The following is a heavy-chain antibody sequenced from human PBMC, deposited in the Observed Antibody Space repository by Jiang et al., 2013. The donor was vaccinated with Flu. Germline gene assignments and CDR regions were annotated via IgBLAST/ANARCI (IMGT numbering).Heavy chain of an antibody. CDR3: ARTSKANYYDSSGYYGLNDY. J-gene: IGHJ4*02. CDR1: GYTFTSYY. V-gene: IGHV1-46*01. D-gene: IGHD3-22*01. CDR2: INPSGGST. Sequence: SGAEVKKPGASVKVSCKASGYTFTSYYMHWVRQAPGQGLEWMGIINPSGGSTSYAQKFQGRVTMTRDTSTSTVYMELSSLRSEDTAVYYCARTSKANYYDSSGYYGLNDYWGQGTLVTVSS.